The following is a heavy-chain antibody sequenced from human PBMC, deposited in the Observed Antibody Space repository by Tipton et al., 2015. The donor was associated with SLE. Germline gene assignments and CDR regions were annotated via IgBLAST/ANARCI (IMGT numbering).Heavy chain of an antibody. Sequence: GSLRFSCEGYGFVFKNYEMYWVRQAPGKRLEWISYITTGTTDTYYADAVKGRFIMSRDNAKNSVYLQMHSLTAEDTATYYCAKGWDWSGYYYMDVWGSGTSVTVS. CDR1: GFVFKNYE. CDR2: ITTGTTDT. CDR3: AKGWDWSGYYYMDV. V-gene: IGHV3-48*03. D-gene: IGHD3/OR15-3a*01. J-gene: IGHJ6*03.